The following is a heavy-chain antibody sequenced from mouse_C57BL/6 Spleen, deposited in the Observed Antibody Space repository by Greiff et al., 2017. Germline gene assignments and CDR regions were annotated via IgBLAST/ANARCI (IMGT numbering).Heavy chain of an antibody. Sequence: QVQLQQPGAELVRPGTSVKLSCKASGYTFTSYWMHWVKQRPGQGLEWIGVIDPSDSYTNYNQKFKGKATLTVDTSSSTAYMQLSSLTSEDSAVYYCARSGRDDYVDYWGQGTTLTVSS. J-gene: IGHJ2*01. D-gene: IGHD3-1*01. CDR1: GYTFTSYW. CDR2: IDPSDSYT. V-gene: IGHV1-59*01. CDR3: ARSGRDDYVDY.